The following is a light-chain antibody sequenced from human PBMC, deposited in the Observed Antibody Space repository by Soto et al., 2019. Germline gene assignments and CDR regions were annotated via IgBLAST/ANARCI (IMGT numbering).Light chain of an antibody. Sequence: QSALTQPASVSGSPGQSITISCTGTSSDVGGYNSVSWFQQHPSKAPKLIIYEVSHRPSGVPIRFSGSKSGNTASLTISGLQAEDEADYYCNSYRHSTTLVFGTGTKLTVL. CDR1: SSDVGGYNS. V-gene: IGLV2-14*01. CDR3: NSYRHSTTLV. J-gene: IGLJ1*01. CDR2: EVS.